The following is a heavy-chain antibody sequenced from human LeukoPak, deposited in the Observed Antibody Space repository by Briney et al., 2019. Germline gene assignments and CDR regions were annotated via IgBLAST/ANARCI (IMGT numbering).Heavy chain of an antibody. CDR3: ARDADCSSGCSW. CDR2: IDSDGTST. CDR1: GFSFTSYS. V-gene: IGHV3-74*01. J-gene: IGHJ4*02. Sequence: PGGSLRLSCAASGFSFTSYSMHWVRQDPPKGLVWVSRIDSDGTSTTYADSVKGRFTTSRDNAKNTLYLQMNSLTAEDTAVYYCARDADCSSGCSWWGQGTLVTVSS. D-gene: IGHD2-2*01.